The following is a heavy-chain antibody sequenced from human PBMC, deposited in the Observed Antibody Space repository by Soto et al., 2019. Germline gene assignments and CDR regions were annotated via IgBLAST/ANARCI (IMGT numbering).Heavy chain of an antibody. V-gene: IGHV4-4*07. CDR2: IYNGLNT. D-gene: IGHD2-21*01. Sequence: SETLSLTCTVSGGSITPYYWSWIRQPAGKGLEWIGRIYNGLNTNYNPALKSRVTMSVDTSKNQFSLNLTSVTAADTAVYYCARVVTNWFGPWGQGTPVTVSS. CDR3: ARVVTNWFGP. J-gene: IGHJ5*02. CDR1: GGSITPYY.